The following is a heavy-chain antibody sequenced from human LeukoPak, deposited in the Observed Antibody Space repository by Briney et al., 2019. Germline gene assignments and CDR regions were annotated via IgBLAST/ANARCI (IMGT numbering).Heavy chain of an antibody. CDR2: ISSSSSTT. CDR3: ARSDGDYVPNAPLSFYYYGMDV. D-gene: IGHD4-17*01. V-gene: IGHV3-48*04. J-gene: IGHJ6*02. Sequence: GGSLRLSCAASGFTFSSYSMNWVRQAPGKGLEWVSYISSSSSTTYYADSVKGRFTISRENAKNSLYLQMNSLRAEDTAVYYCARSDGDYVPNAPLSFYYYGMDVWGQGTTVTVSS. CDR1: GFTFSSYS.